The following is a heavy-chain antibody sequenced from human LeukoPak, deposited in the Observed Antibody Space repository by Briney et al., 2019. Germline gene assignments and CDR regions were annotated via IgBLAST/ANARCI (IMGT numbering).Heavy chain of an antibody. Sequence: GGSLRLSCSASGFTFSYYAMHWVRQAPGKGLEYVSAISGNGDSTYYADSVKGRFTISRDNSRNTLYLQMSSLRAEDTAVYYCARDYEIYWGQGTLVTVSS. CDR3: ARDYEIY. V-gene: IGHV3-64D*09. D-gene: IGHD5-12*01. CDR2: ISGNGDST. CDR1: GFTFSYYA. J-gene: IGHJ4*02.